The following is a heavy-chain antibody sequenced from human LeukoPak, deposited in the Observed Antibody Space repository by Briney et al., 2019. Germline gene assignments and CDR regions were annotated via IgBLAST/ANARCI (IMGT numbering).Heavy chain of an antibody. Sequence: ASVKVSCKASGFTFTSYGFSWVRQAPGQGLEWMGWISGYNGNTNYAQKLQGRVTMNTDTSTSTAYMELRSLISDDTAIYYCARVSSSWYYFDYWGQGTLVTVS. CDR3: ARVSSSWYYFDY. CDR1: GFTFTSYG. D-gene: IGHD6-13*01. CDR2: ISGYNGNT. V-gene: IGHV1-18*01. J-gene: IGHJ4*02.